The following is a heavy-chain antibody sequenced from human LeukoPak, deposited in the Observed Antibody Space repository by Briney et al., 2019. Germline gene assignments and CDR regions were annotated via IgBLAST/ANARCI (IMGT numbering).Heavy chain of an antibody. D-gene: IGHD6-19*01. V-gene: IGHV4-34*01. CDR1: GGSFSGYY. Sequence: SETLSLTCAVYGGSFSGYYWSWIRQPPGKGLEWIGEINHSGSTNYNPSLKSRVTISVDTSKNQFSLKLSSVTAADTAVYYCARGSSSGWYTFDYWGQGILVTVSS. CDR2: INHSGST. J-gene: IGHJ4*02. CDR3: ARGSSSGWYTFDY.